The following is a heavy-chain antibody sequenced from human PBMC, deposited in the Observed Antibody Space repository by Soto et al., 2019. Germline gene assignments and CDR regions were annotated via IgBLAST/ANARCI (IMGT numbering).Heavy chain of an antibody. J-gene: IGHJ6*02. Sequence: AGGSLRLSCAASGFTVSSNYMSWVRQAPGEGLEWVSVIYSGGTTYYADSVKGRFTISRDNSKNTLYLQMNSLRAEDTAVYYCARGIPALYYYYYGMDVWGQGTPVTVSS. D-gene: IGHD2-2*01. CDR2: IYSGGTT. CDR3: ARGIPALYYYYYGMDV. V-gene: IGHV3-53*01. CDR1: GFTVSSNY.